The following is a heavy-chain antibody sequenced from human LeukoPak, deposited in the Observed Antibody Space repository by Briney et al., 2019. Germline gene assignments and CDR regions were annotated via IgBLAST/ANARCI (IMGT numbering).Heavy chain of an antibody. J-gene: IGHJ5*02. Sequence: PGGSLRLSCAASGFTFSSYWMSWVCQAPGKGLEWVANIKQDGSEKYYVDFVKGRFTISRDNAKNSLYLQMNSLRAEDTAVYYCARDMCYGFWSGYYTGLRFDPWGQGTLVTVSS. CDR2: IKQDGSEK. CDR1: GFTFSSYW. D-gene: IGHD3-3*01. V-gene: IGHV3-7*01. CDR3: ARDMCYGFWSGYYTGLRFDP.